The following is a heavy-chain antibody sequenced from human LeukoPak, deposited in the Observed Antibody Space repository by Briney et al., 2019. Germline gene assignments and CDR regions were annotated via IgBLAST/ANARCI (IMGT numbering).Heavy chain of an antibody. D-gene: IGHD3-22*01. J-gene: IGHJ4*02. CDR1: GGTFSSYA. V-gene: IGHV1-69*04. Sequence: SVKVSCKAPGGTFSSYAISWVRQAPGQGLEWMGRIIPILGIANYAQKFQGRVTITADKSTSTAYMELSSLRSEDTAVYYCARRYDSGALDSWGQGTLVTVSS. CDR3: ARRYDSGALDS. CDR2: IIPILGIA.